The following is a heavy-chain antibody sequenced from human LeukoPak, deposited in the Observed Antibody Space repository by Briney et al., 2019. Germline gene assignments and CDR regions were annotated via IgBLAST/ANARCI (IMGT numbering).Heavy chain of an antibody. Sequence: GGSLRLSCAASGFTFSSYGMHWVRQAPGKGLEWVAVISYDGSNKYYADSVKGRFTISRDNAKNSLYLQMNSLRAEDTALYYCAKDIVRHPYYFDYWGQGTLVTVSS. CDR1: GFTFSSYG. D-gene: IGHD3-16*02. V-gene: IGHV3-30*18. J-gene: IGHJ4*02. CDR2: ISYDGSNK. CDR3: AKDIVRHPYYFDY.